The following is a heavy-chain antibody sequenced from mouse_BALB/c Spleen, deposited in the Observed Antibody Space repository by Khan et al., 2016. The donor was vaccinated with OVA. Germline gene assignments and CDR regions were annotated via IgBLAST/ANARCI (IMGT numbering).Heavy chain of an antibody. CDR1: GFTFSSFG. J-gene: IGHJ2*01. D-gene: IGHD2-3*01. Sequence: EVELVESGGGLVQPGGSRKLSCAATGFTFSSFGMHWVRQAPEKGLEWVAYISSGSSTIHYADTVKGRFTISRDNPKNTLFLQMTSLRSEDTATYYCARGRYYRFDYWGQGTTLTVSS. V-gene: IGHV5-17*02. CDR3: ARGRYYRFDY. CDR2: ISSGSSTI.